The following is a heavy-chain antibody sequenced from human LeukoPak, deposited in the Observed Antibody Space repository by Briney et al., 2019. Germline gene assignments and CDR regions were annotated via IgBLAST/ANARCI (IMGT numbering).Heavy chain of an antibody. Sequence: ASVKVSCKASGYTFTGYYMHWVRQAPGQGLEWMGWINPNSGGTNYAQKFQGRVTMTRDTSISTAYMELSRLRSDDTAVYYCARDGYSSGWYPRWYFDYWSQGTLVTVSS. V-gene: IGHV1-2*02. CDR3: ARDGYSSGWYPRWYFDY. CDR2: INPNSGGT. J-gene: IGHJ4*02. D-gene: IGHD6-19*01. CDR1: GYTFTGYY.